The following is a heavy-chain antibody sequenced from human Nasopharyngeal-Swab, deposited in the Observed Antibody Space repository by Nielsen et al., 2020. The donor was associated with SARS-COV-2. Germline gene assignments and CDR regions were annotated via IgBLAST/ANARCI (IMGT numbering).Heavy chain of an antibody. CDR2: IYSGGST. CDR3: ARESYGMDV. CDR1: RLTVSSNY. Sequence: GESLKISCAASRLTVSSNYMSWVRQAPGKGLEWASVIYSGGSTYYADSVKGRFTISRDNSKNTLYLQMNSLRAEDTAVYYCARESYGMDVWGQGTTVTVSS. J-gene: IGHJ6*02. V-gene: IGHV3-53*01.